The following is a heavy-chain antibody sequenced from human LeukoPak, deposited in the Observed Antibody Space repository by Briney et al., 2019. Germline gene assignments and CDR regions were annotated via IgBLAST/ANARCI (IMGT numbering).Heavy chain of an antibody. V-gene: IGHV3-48*01. CDR1: GFTFDTYT. CDR2: IDTTSTTM. CDR3: TRGLVVVAQYFQH. J-gene: IGHJ1*01. Sequence: PGGSLRLSCAASGFTFDTYTMNWVRQAPGTGLEWVSYIDTTSTTMYYADSVKGRFTISRDNAKNSLYLQMNSLRVEDTAVYYCTRGLVVVAQYFQHWGQGTLVTVSS. D-gene: IGHD2-15*01.